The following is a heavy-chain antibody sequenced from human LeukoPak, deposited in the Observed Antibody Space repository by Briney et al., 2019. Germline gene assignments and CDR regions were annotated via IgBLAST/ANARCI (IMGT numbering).Heavy chain of an antibody. D-gene: IGHD1-1*01. Sequence: PGGSLRLSCAASGFTFSSYAMHWVRQAPGKGLEWVAVISYDGSNKYYADSVKGRFTISRDNSKNTLYLQMNSLRAEDTAVYYCAKDGTLYYFDYWGQGTLVTVSS. CDR3: AKDGTLYYFDY. J-gene: IGHJ4*02. CDR2: ISYDGSNK. V-gene: IGHV3-30-3*01. CDR1: GFTFSSYA.